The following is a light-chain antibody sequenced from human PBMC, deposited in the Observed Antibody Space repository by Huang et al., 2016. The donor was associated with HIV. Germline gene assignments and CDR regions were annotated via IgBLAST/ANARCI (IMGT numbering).Light chain of an antibody. J-gene: IGKJ2*01. V-gene: IGKV3-20*01. Sequence: EIVLTQSPGNLSLSPGERATLPSRASQSVGSSYLAWYQQKSGQAPRLLIYGASSRATGSPERFSGSGSGADFTLTISRLEPEDFAVYYCQQYGSSPPYTFGQGTKLEIK. CDR3: QQYGSSPPYT. CDR2: GAS. CDR1: QSVGSSY.